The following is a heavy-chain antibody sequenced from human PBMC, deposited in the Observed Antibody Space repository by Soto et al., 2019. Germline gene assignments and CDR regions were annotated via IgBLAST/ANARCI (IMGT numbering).Heavy chain of an antibody. CDR3: ARRWGDAFDF. V-gene: IGHV4-59*08. Sequence: QVQLQESGPGLVKPSETLSLTCTVSGGSISSYYWSWIRQPPGKGLEWIGYIYYSGSTNYNPSLMSRVTISVDTSKNQFSLKLSSVTAADTAVYYCARRWGDAFDFWGQGTMLTVSS. D-gene: IGHD3-16*01. J-gene: IGHJ3*01. CDR1: GGSISSYY. CDR2: IYYSGST.